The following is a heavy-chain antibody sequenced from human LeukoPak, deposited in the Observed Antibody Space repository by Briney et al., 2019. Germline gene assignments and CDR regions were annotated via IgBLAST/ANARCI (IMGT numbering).Heavy chain of an antibody. D-gene: IGHD2-21*02. CDR3: ARGVTARGFYYYMDV. Sequence: ASVKVSCKASGYTFTDYYIHWVRQAPGQGFEWMAWINPNSGDTKYAQKFQGRVTMTRDTSISTAYMEVSGLRSDDTAVYYCARGVTARGFYYYMDVWGKGTTVTISS. V-gene: IGHV1-2*02. CDR1: GYTFTDYY. CDR2: INPNSGDT. J-gene: IGHJ6*03.